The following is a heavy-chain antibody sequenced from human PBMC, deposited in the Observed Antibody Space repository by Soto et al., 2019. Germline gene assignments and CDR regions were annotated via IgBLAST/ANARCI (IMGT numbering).Heavy chain of an antibody. CDR1: GGTFSSYA. CDR3: ARGHHGDPDYYYYYGMDV. D-gene: IGHD4-17*01. Sequence: QVQLVQSGAEVKKPGSSVKVSCKASGGTFSSYAISWVRQAPGQGLEWMGGIIPIFGTANYAQKFQGRVTITADESTSTAYMELSSLRSEDTAVYSCARGHHGDPDYYYYYGMDVWGQGTTVTVSS. V-gene: IGHV1-69*01. CDR2: IIPIFGTA. J-gene: IGHJ6*02.